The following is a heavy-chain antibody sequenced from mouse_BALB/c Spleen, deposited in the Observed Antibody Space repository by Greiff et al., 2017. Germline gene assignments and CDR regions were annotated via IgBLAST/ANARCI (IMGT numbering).Heavy chain of an antibody. CDR1: GFTFSDYY. CDR2: ISDGGSYT. D-gene: IGHD2-10*02. Sequence: KLMESGGGLVKPGGSLKLSCAASGFTFSDYYMYWVRQTPEQRLEWVATISDGGSYTYYPDSVKGRFTISRDNAKNNLYLQMSSLKSEDTAMYYCARDGYGNYGYFDVWGAGTTVTVSS. V-gene: IGHV5-4*02. CDR3: ARDGYGNYGYFDV. J-gene: IGHJ1*01.